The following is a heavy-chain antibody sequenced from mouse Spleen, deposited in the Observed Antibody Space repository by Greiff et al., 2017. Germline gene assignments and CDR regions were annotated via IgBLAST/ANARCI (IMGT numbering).Heavy chain of an antibody. D-gene: IGHD2-1*01. J-gene: IGHJ2*01. CDR3: ARRRAYGNYFDY. V-gene: IGHV1-62-2*01. CDR1: GYTFTEYT. CDR2: FYPGSGSI. Sequence: QVQLQQSGAELVKPGASVKLSCKASGYTFTEYTIHWVKQRSGQGLEWIGWFYPGSGSIKYNEKFKGKATLTVDKSSSTAYMELRSLTSEDTAVYYCARRRAYGNYFDYWGQGTTLTVSS.